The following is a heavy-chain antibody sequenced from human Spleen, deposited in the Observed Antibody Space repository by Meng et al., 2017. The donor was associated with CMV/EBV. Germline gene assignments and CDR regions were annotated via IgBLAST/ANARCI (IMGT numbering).Heavy chain of an antibody. Sequence: GSLRLSCAVYGWSFNGYYWSWIRQTPGKGLEWIGEINDSGSTKYNPSLKSRVTISIDTSKNQFSLRLSSLPATDTAVHFCARGVHRSAWYSPRPYYFDFWGQGNLVTVSS. D-gene: IGHD6-19*01. CDR3: ARGVHRSAWYSPRPYYFDF. J-gene: IGHJ4*02. V-gene: IGHV4-34*01. CDR1: GWSFNGYY. CDR2: INDSGST.